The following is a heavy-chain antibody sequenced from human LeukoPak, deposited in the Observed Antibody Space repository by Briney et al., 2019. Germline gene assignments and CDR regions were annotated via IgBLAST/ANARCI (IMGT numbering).Heavy chain of an antibody. Sequence: LRLSCAASGFTFSSYAMSWIRQPPGKGLEWIGYIYYIGNTFYNPSLESRVTISVDTSKNQFSLKLSSVTAADTAVYYCASAYCGGDCTPYWYFDLWGRGTLVTVSS. CDR3: ASAYCGGDCTPYWYFDL. V-gene: IGHV4-30-4*08. J-gene: IGHJ2*01. CDR1: GFTFSSYA. D-gene: IGHD2-21*02. CDR2: IYYIGNT.